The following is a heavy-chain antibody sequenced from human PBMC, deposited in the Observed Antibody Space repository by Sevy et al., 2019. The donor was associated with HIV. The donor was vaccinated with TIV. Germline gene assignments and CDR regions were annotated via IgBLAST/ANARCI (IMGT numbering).Heavy chain of an antibody. V-gene: IGHV3-30*18. CDR1: GFTFSSYG. CDR2: ITYDGSNQ. J-gene: IGHJ5*01. Sequence: GGSLRLSCAASGFTFSSYGMHWVRQAPGKGLEWGAVITYDGSNQYYTDSVKGRFTISRDDSKNKLYLQMNSLRAEDTAVYYCAKDHALTTLWVNNWFESWGQGTLVTVSS. CDR3: AKDHALTTLWVNNWFES. D-gene: IGHD4-17*01.